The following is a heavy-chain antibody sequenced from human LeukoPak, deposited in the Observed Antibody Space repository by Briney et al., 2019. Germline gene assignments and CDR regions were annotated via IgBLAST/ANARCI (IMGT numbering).Heavy chain of an antibody. Sequence: PSETLSLTCTVSGGSISSGRYYWSWIRQPAGKGLEWIGRIYTSGSTNYNPSLKSRVTISLDTSKNQFSLKLSSVTAADTAVYYCAREGTYFGSGSYYYYYYMDVWGKGTTVTISS. CDR2: IYTSGST. D-gene: IGHD3-10*01. CDR3: AREGTYFGSGSYYYYYYMDV. CDR1: GGSISSGRYY. J-gene: IGHJ6*03. V-gene: IGHV4-61*02.